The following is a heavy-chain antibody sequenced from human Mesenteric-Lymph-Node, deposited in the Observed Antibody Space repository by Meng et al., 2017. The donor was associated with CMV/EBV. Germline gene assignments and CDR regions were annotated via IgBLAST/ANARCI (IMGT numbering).Heavy chain of an antibody. J-gene: IGHJ4*02. CDR1: GGSFSGYY. CDR2: INHRGGT. CDR3: ASPSYGSGTYYQARFDY. Sequence: SETLSLTCGFYGGSFSGYYWSWIRQPPGKGLEWIGEINHRGGTSYNPFLKSRVTISVDTSKNQFSLRLNSVTAADTAVYYCASPSYGSGTYYQARFDYWGQGTLVTVSS. V-gene: IGHV4-34*01. D-gene: IGHD3-10*01.